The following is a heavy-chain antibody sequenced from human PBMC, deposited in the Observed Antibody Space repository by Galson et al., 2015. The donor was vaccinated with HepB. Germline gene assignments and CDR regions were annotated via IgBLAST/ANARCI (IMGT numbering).Heavy chain of an antibody. D-gene: IGHD4-17*01. CDR3: AKYETGGDYGFDY. V-gene: IGHV3-23*01. Sequence: SLRLSCAASGFTFSSYAMSWVRQAPGKGLEWVSAISGSGGSTYYADSVKGRFTISRDNSKNTLYLQMNSLRAEDTAVYYCAKYETGGDYGFDYWGQGTLVTVSS. J-gene: IGHJ4*02. CDR1: GFTFSSYA. CDR2: ISGSGGST.